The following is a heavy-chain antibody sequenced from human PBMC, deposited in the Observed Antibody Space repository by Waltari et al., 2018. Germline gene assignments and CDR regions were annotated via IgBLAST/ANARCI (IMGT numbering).Heavy chain of an antibody. CDR1: GGTFSSYA. V-gene: IGHV1-69*08. CDR2: IIPIFGTA. J-gene: IGHJ2*01. Sequence: QVQLVQSGAEVKKPGSSVKVSCKASGGTFSSYAISWVRQAPGQGLEWMGRIIPIFGTANYAQKFQGRVTITADKSTSTAYMELSSLRSEDTAVYYGAIGLERGSYYWYFDLWGRGTLVTVSS. CDR3: AIGLERGSYYWYFDL. D-gene: IGHD1-26*01.